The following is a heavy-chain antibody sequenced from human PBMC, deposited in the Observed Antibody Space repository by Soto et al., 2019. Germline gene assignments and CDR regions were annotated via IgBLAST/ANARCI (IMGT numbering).Heavy chain of an antibody. CDR3: ATHEGYSYGAPSGAFDI. Sequence: XETLYVTCTVSGGSSSSSDYYWAWIRQPPGKGLEWLASIYYRGRTYYNPSLKSRVTISADTSKNHFSLELSSVTAADTSLYYCATHEGYSYGAPSGAFDIWGLGSMVTVS. V-gene: IGHV4-39*01. CDR1: GGSSSSSDYY. J-gene: IGHJ3*02. D-gene: IGHD5-18*01. CDR2: IYYRGRT.